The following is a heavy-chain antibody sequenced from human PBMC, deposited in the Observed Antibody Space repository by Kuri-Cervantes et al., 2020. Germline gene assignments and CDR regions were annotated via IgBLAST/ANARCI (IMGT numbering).Heavy chain of an antibody. D-gene: IGHD3-10*01. V-gene: IGHV1-3*02. J-gene: IGHJ6*02. CDR2: SNAGNGNT. CDR3: AREGPELWFGELLDPRWYYYGMDV. CDR1: GYTFTSYA. Sequence: ASVKVSCKASGYTFTSYAMHWVRQAPGQRLEWMGWSNAGNGNTKYSQEFQGRVTMTTDTSTSTAYMELRSLRSDDTAVYYCAREGPELWFGELLDPRWYYYGMDVWGQGTTVTVSS.